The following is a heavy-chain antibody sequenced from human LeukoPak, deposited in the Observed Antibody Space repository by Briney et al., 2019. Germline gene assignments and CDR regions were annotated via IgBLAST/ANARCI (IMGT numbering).Heavy chain of an antibody. J-gene: IGHJ4*02. CDR2: ISGSGGST. D-gene: IGHD3-9*01. V-gene: IGHV3-23*01. CDR1: GFTFSTYG. Sequence: GGSLRLSCAASGFTFSTYGMHWVRQAPGKGLEWVSAISGSGGSTYYADSVKGRFTISRDNSKNTLYLQMNSLRAEDTAVYYCAKAHDILTGPYGYWGQGTLVTVSS. CDR3: AKAHDILTGPYGY.